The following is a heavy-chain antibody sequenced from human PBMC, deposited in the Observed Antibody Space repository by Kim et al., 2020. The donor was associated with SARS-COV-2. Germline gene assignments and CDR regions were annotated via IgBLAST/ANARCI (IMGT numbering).Heavy chain of an antibody. V-gene: IGHV3-30*18. CDR3: AKNDYDSSGYYGIDY. J-gene: IGHJ4*02. CDR2: ISYDGSNK. CDR1: GFTFSSYG. D-gene: IGHD3-22*01. Sequence: GGSLRLSCAASGFTFSSYGMHWVRQAPGKGLEWVAVISYDGSNKYYADSVKGRFTISRDNSKNTLYLQMNSLRAEDTAVYYCAKNDYDSSGYYGIDYWGQGTLVTVSS.